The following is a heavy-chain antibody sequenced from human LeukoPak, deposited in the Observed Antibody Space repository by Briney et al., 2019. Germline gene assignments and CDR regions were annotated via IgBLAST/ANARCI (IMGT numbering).Heavy chain of an antibody. CDR1: GGPISGYY. D-gene: IGHD6-19*01. CDR2: IYYSGST. J-gene: IGHJ4*02. CDR3: ASLRLAVAGTTFDY. Sequence: SETLSLTCTVSGGPISGYYWSWIRQPPGKGLEWIGYIYYSGSTNYNPSLKSRVTISVDTSKNQFSLKLSSVTAADTAVYYCASLRLAVAGTTFDYWGQGTLVTVSS. V-gene: IGHV4-59*01.